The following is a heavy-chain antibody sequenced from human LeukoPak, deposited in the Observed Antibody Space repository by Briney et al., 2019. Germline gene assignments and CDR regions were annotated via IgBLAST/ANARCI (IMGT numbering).Heavy chain of an antibody. CDR1: GFTFSSYS. CDR3: ARDWGYQLLFGWSIDY. V-gene: IGHV3-21*01. D-gene: IGHD2-2*01. J-gene: IGHJ4*02. CDR2: ISSSSYI. Sequence: GGSLRLSCAASGFTFSSYSMNWVRQAPGKGLEWVSSISSSSYIYYADSVKGRFTISRDNAKNSLYLQMNSLRAEDTAVYYCARDWGYQLLFGWSIDYWGQGTLVTVSS.